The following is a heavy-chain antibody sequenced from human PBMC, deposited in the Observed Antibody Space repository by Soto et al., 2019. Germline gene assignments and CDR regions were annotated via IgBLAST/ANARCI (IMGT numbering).Heavy chain of an antibody. D-gene: IGHD4-4*01. Sequence: ASVKVSCKASGGTFSSYAISWVRQAPGQGLEWMGGIIPIFGTANYAQKFQGGVTITADESTSTAYMELSSLRSEDTAVYYCASKESWGNYSNYYYYGMDVWGQGTTVTVSS. V-gene: IGHV1-69*13. CDR1: GGTFSSYA. J-gene: IGHJ6*02. CDR3: ASKESWGNYSNYYYYGMDV. CDR2: IIPIFGTA.